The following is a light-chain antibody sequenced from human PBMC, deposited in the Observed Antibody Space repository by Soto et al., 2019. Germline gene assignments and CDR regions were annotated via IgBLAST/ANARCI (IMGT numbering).Light chain of an antibody. V-gene: IGLV2-11*01. CDR3: CSYAGTYTHV. CDR1: SSDVGGYNY. Sequence: QSVLTQPRSVSGSPGQSVTISCTGTSSDVGGYNYVSWYQQHPGKAPKVMIYDVSKRPSGVPDRFSGSKSGNTASLTISGLQAGDEADYYCCSYAGTYTHVFGTGTKVTVL. CDR2: DVS. J-gene: IGLJ1*01.